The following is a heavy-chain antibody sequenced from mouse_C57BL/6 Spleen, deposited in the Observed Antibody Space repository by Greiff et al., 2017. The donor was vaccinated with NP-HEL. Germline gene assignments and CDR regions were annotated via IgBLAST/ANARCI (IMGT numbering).Heavy chain of an antibody. Sequence: VQLKESGGGLVQPGGSLSLSCAASGFTFTDYYMSWVRQPPGKALEWLGFIRNKANGYTTEYSASVKGRFTISRDNSQSILYLQMNALRAEDSATYYCARSQLGLFDYWGQGTTLTVSS. CDR2: IRNKANGYTT. V-gene: IGHV7-3*01. CDR1: GFTFTDYY. D-gene: IGHD4-1*02. CDR3: ARSQLGLFDY. J-gene: IGHJ2*01.